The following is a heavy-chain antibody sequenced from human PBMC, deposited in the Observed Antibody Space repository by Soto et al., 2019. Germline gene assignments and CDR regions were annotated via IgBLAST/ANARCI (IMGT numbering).Heavy chain of an antibody. V-gene: IGHV3-15*01. CDR3: TTDTPRMVYTAGFDY. CDR2: IKSKTDTGTT. Sequence: KAGGSLRLSCAASGFTFTNAWMSWVRQAPGRGLEWVGRIKSKTDTGTTDYAAPVKGRFTISRDDSKDTLYLQMNSLKTEDTAVYYCTTDTPRMVYTAGFDYWGQGTLVTVS. J-gene: IGHJ4*02. CDR1: GFTFTNAW. D-gene: IGHD2-8*01.